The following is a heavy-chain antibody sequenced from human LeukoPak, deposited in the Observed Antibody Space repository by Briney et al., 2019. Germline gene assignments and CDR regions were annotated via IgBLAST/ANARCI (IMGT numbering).Heavy chain of an antibody. Sequence: SETLSLTCTVSGGSISSSGYYWGWIRQPPGKGLEWIASIYYSGSTYHNPSLKSRVTISVDTSKNQLSLKLSSLTAADTAVYCCARHEYSGSYYGLSWFDPWGQGTLVTVSS. CDR1: GGSISSSGYY. V-gene: IGHV4-39*01. J-gene: IGHJ5*02. D-gene: IGHD1-26*01. CDR2: IYYSGST. CDR3: ARHEYSGSYYGLSWFDP.